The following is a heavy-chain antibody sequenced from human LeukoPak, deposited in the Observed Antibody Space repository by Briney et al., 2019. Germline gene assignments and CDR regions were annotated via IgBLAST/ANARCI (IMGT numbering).Heavy chain of an antibody. CDR2: IRSSGSTI. J-gene: IGHJ6*02. CDR3: ARGIDPQHAGPPYCYGMDV. CDR1: GFTFSSYE. V-gene: IGHV3-48*03. Sequence: GGSLRLSCAASGFTFSSYEMNWVRQAPGKGLEWVSYIRSSGSTIYYADSVKGRFTISRDNAKKSLYLQMNSLRAEDTAVYYCARGIDPQHAGPPYCYGMDVWGQGTTVTVSS. D-gene: IGHD6-13*01.